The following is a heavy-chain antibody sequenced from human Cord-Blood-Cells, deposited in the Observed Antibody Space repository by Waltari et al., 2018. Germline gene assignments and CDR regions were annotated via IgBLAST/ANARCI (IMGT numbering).Heavy chain of an antibody. V-gene: IGHV4-39*01. Sequence: QLQLQESGPGLVKPSETLSLTCTVSGGPISSSSYYWGWIRQPPGRGLEGIGSIYYSGGTYYNPSLKSRVTISVDTSKNQFSLKLSSVTAADTAVYYCARGSASDMDVWGKGTTVTVSS. J-gene: IGHJ6*03. CDR1: GGPISSSSYY. CDR3: ARGSASDMDV. CDR2: IYYSGGT.